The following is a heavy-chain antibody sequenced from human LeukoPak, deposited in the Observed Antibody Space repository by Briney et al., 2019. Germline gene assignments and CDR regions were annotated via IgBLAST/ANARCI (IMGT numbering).Heavy chain of an antibody. CDR3: ARGYSYGRGFDP. Sequence: TSETLSLTCTVSGGSISSGSYYWSWIRQPPGKGLEWIGEINHSGSTNYNPSLKSRVTISVDTSKDQFSLKLSSVTAADTAVYYCARGYSYGRGFDPWGQGTLVTVSS. CDR2: INHSGST. CDR1: GGSISSGSYY. D-gene: IGHD5-18*01. V-gene: IGHV4-39*07. J-gene: IGHJ5*02.